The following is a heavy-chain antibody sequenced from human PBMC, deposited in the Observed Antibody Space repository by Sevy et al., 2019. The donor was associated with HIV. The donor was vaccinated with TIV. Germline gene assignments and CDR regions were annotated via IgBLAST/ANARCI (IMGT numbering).Heavy chain of an antibody. CDR3: ARLNDFDI. CDR1: GGSINSDH. Sequence: SETLSLTCTVSGGSINSDHWNWIRQPPGKGLEWIGYVYYTGGTNYNPSLKNRVTISVDSTKNQFSLKLTSVTAADTAVYYCARLNDFDIWGQGTMVTVSS. J-gene: IGHJ3*02. V-gene: IGHV4-59*08. CDR2: VYYTGGT.